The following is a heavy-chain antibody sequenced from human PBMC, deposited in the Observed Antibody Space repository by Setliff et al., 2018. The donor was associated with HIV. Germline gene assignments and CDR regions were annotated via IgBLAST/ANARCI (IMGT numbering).Heavy chain of an antibody. V-gene: IGHV4-39*07. Sequence: SETLSLTCTVSGDSITSNSYYWGWIRQSPGKGLEWIGTMHHSGSTYYNPSLKSRVAISGDTSKNQFSLTLNSLTAADTALYYCARAFRPNDAFDTWGQGTMVTVSS. CDR3: ARAFRPNDAFDT. CDR1: GDSITSNSYY. J-gene: IGHJ3*02. CDR2: MHHSGST.